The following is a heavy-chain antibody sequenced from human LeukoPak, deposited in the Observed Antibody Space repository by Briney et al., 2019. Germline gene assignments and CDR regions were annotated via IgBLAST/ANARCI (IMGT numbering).Heavy chain of an antibody. V-gene: IGHV3-23*01. J-gene: IGHJ3*01. Sequence: GGSQTLSCGVSGFLFPTYPVNGLRQAPGKGLKWVSGISGDGDKAYYADSVNGRFTISRDNSRNTVSLHMSSLRAEDTALYYSSKDLALCCTGGVFDAWGQGTRVAVSS. D-gene: IGHD3-10*02. CDR1: GFLFPTYP. CDR2: ISGDGDKA. CDR3: SKDLALCCTGGVFDA.